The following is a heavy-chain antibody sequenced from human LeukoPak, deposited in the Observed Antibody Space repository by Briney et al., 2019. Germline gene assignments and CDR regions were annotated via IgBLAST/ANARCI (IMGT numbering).Heavy chain of an antibody. CDR2: IYYSGST. Sequence: PSETLSLTCTVSGGSISGSSYYWGWIRQPPGKGLEWIGSIYYSGSTYYSPSLKSRVTISVDTSKNQFSLKLSSVTAADTAVYYCARHANIAAAGDYWGQGTLITVSS. J-gene: IGHJ4*02. CDR1: GGSISGSSYY. V-gene: IGHV4-39*01. D-gene: IGHD6-13*01. CDR3: ARHANIAAAGDY.